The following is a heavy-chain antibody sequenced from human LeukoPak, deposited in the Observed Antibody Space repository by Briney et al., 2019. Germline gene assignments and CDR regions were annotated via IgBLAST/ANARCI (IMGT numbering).Heavy chain of an antibody. D-gene: IGHD6-19*01. V-gene: IGHV4-39*01. Sequence: SETLSLTCTVSGGSISGSSYDWGWIRQPPEKGLEWIGSIYYSGSTYYNPSLKSRVTISVDTSKNQFSLKLSSVTAADTAVYYCARQALSAGYSSGWYPYYFVYWGQGTLVTVSS. J-gene: IGHJ4*02. CDR3: ARQALSAGYSSGWYPYYFVY. CDR1: GGSISGSSYD. CDR2: IYYSGST.